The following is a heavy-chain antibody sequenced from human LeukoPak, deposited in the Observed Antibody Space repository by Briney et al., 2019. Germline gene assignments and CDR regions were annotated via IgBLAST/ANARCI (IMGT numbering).Heavy chain of an antibody. J-gene: IGHJ3*02. CDR2: ITSSGSDT. V-gene: IGHV3-48*03. CDR3: AREVVVTPDALDI. CDR1: GCTFSTYE. Sequence: GGSLRLSCAASGCTFSTYEVGWVSQAPGKGLDWVSYITSSGSDTHYADSVRGRFTISRDNAKNSLYLQMNRLRAEDTAVYYCAREVVVTPDALDIWGQGTKVTVAS. D-gene: IGHD2-21*02.